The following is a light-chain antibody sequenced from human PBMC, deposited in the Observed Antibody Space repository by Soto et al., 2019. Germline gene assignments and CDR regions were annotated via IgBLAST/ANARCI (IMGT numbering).Light chain of an antibody. Sequence: QSALTQPASVSGSPGQSITISCTGTSSDVGAYNYVSWYQQHPGKAPKLMIYDVSNRPSGVSFRFSGSKSDNTASLTISGLQAEDEADYYCSSYTSSSVWVFGGGTQLTVL. J-gene: IGLJ3*02. CDR3: SSYTSSSVWV. CDR2: DVS. CDR1: SSDVGAYNY. V-gene: IGLV2-14*01.